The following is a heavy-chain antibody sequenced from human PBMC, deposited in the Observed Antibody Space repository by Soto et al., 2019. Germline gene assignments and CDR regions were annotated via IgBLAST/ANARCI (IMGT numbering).Heavy chain of an antibody. J-gene: IGHJ4*02. Sequence: LRLSFAGSGLTFRNDWLSWVRQAPGKGLEWVANINQDGSERYYVDSVRGRFTISRDNVENSLYLQLNSLRPEDTAVYYCAVYGYGVSAAAYWGQGTLVTVYS. D-gene: IGHD4-17*01. CDR1: GLTFRNDW. V-gene: IGHV3-7*03. CDR3: AVYGYGVSAAAY. CDR2: INQDGSER.